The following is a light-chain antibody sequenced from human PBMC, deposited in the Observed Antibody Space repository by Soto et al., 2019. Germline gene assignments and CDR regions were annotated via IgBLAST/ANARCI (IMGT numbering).Light chain of an antibody. J-gene: IGKJ2*01. CDR1: QRISNY. CDR3: QQSYRTPYT. Sequence: DIQMTQSPSSLSASVGDRVIITCRASQRISNYLNWYQQKPGKAPILLIYAASSLQGGVPSRFSGSGSGTDFTLTIISLQPEDFAPYYCQQSYRTPYTFGQGTNLEIK. CDR2: AAS. V-gene: IGKV1-39*01.